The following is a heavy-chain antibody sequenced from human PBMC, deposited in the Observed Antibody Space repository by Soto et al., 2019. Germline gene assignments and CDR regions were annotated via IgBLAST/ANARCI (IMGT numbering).Heavy chain of an antibody. V-gene: IGHV4-39*01. CDR2: LYYSGST. Sequence: SETLSLTCTASGGAISSSSYYWGWIRQPPGKGLEWIGSLYYSGSTYYNPSLKSRVTISVDTSKNQFSLKLSSVTAADTAVYYCARHPYYSGNLDAFDIWGQGTMVTVSS. CDR3: ARHPYYSGNLDAFDI. CDR1: GGAISSSSYY. J-gene: IGHJ3*02. D-gene: IGHD4-4*01.